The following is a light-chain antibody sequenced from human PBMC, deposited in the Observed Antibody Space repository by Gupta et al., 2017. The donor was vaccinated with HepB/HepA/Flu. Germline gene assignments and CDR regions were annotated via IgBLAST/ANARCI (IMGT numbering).Light chain of an antibody. CDR3: LLSYSGALVV. V-gene: IGLV7-46*01. CDR2: DTS. CDR1: TGAVTSGHY. Sequence: QAVVTQAPSLTVSPGGTVTLPCGASTGAVTSGHYTYWFQQKPGQAPRTLIYDTSNKHSGTPDRFSGSLLGGKAALTLSGAQPEDEAEYYCLLSYSGALVVFGGGTKLTVL. J-gene: IGLJ2*01.